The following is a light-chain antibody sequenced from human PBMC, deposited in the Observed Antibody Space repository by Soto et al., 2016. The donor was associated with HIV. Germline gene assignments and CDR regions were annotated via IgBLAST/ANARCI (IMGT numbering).Light chain of an antibody. Sequence: SYELTQPPSVSVAPGKTARIACGGNNIGSKSVHWYQQKPGQAPVLVVYDDSDRPSGIPEQFSGSNSGNSATLTISRVEAGDEADYFCQVWDSSTNHVVFGGGTKLTVL. V-gene: IGLV3-21*03. CDR1: NIGSKS. CDR3: QVWDSSTNHVV. CDR2: DDS. J-gene: IGLJ2*01.